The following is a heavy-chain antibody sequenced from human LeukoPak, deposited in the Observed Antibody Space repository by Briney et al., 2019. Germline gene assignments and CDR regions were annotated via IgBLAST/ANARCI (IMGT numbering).Heavy chain of an antibody. CDR2: ILGGGGSK. D-gene: IGHD4-17*01. CDR3: AKDLAYGDGKWEFDS. V-gene: IGHV3-23*01. Sequence: GGSLRLSCAASGFTFSNFAMGWGRQTPGKGPEWVSGILGGGGSKYYADSVRGRFTISRDNSRDTLYLGMNSLTADDTAVYFCAKDLAYGDGKWEFDSWGQGTLVTVA. J-gene: IGHJ5*01. CDR1: GFTFSNFA.